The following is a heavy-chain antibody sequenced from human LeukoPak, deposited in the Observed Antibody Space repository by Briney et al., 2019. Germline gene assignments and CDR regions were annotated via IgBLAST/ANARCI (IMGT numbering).Heavy chain of an antibody. CDR3: ARDKRDGYNYVKGDY. Sequence: GGSLRLSCAASGFTFSSYGMHWVRQAPGKGLEWVAVIWYDGSNKYYADSVKGRFTISRDNSKNTLYLQMNSLRAEDTAVYYCARDKRDGYNYVKGDYWGQGTLVTVSS. CDR1: GFTFSSYG. J-gene: IGHJ4*02. CDR2: IWYDGSNK. D-gene: IGHD5-24*01. V-gene: IGHV3-33*01.